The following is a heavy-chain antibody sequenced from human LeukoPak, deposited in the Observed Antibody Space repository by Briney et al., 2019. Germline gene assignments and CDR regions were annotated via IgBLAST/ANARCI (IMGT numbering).Heavy chain of an antibody. D-gene: IGHD1-26*01. CDR1: GNSFTSYW. CDR2: IYCGDSDT. V-gene: IGHV5-51*01. Sequence: GESLKISCKASGNSFTSYWIAWVRQMPGKGLEWMGIIYCGDSDTRYSPSFQGQVTISADQSISTAYLQWSSLKASDTAMYYCARGSIVGGDWFDPWGQGTLVTVSS. J-gene: IGHJ5*02. CDR3: ARGSIVGGDWFDP.